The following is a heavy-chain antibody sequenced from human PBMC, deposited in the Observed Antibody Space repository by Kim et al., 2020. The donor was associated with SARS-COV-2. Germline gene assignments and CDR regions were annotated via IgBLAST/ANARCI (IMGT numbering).Heavy chain of an antibody. J-gene: IGHJ5*02. Sequence: GGSLRLSCAASGFTFSSYAMHWVRQAPGKGLEWVAVISYDGSNKYYADSVKGRFTISRDNSKNTLYLQMNSLRAEDTAVYYCARDPQRRQLVLLTGWFDPWGQGTLVTVSS. CDR2: ISYDGSNK. CDR3: ARDPQRRQLVLLTGWFDP. CDR1: GFTFSSYA. V-gene: IGHV3-30-3*01. D-gene: IGHD6-13*01.